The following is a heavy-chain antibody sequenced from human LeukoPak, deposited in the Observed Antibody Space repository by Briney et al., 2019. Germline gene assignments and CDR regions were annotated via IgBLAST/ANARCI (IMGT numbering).Heavy chain of an antibody. CDR3: ARSGVAGPPMGWFEP. D-gene: IGHD6-19*01. Sequence: SGGSLRLSCAASGFTFSSYSMNWVRQAPGKGLEWVSSISSSSSYIYYADSVKGRFTISRDNAKNSLYLQMNSRRAEDTAVYYCARSGVAGPPMGWFEPCGQGTLVTVSS. CDR2: ISSSSSYI. J-gene: IGHJ5*02. V-gene: IGHV3-21*03. CDR1: GFTFSSYS.